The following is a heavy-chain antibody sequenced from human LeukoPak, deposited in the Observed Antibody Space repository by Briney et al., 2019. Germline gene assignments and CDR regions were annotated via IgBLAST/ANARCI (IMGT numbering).Heavy chain of an antibody. CDR2: INHSGST. CDR3: ARAHGPRTFWSGFE. V-gene: IGHV4-34*01. Sequence: SETLSLTCAVYGGSFSGYYWSWIRQPPGKGLEWIGEINHSGSTNYNPSLKSRVTISVDTSKNQFSLKLSSVTAADTAGYYCARAHGPRTFWSGFEWGQGTLVTVSS. CDR1: GGSFSGYY. J-gene: IGHJ4*02. D-gene: IGHD3-3*01.